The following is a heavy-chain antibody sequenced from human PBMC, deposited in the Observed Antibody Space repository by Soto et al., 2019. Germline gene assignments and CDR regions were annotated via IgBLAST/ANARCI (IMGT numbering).Heavy chain of an antibody. D-gene: IGHD5-12*01. CDR2: ISSSGSTI. CDR3: ARDHTVATITGYFDY. Sequence: PGGSLRLSCAASGFTFSDYYMSWIRQAPGKGLEWVPYISSSGSTIYYADSVKGRFTISRDNAKNSLYLQMNSLRAEDTAVYYCARDHTVATITGYFDYWGQGTLVTVSS. V-gene: IGHV3-11*01. J-gene: IGHJ4*02. CDR1: GFTFSDYY.